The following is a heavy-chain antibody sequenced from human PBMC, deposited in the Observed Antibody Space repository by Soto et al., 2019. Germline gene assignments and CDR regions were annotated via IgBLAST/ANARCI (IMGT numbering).Heavy chain of an antibody. CDR3: AKDPRVHYYGSGSSSY. Sequence: EVQLLESGGGLVQPGGSLRLSCAASGFVFSSYAMSWVRQAPGKGLEWVSTISGSGGNTYYADSVKGRFTISRDNSKNTLYLQMNSLRAEDTALYYCAKDPRVHYYGSGSSSYWGQGTLVTVCS. J-gene: IGHJ4*02. CDR1: GFVFSSYA. V-gene: IGHV3-23*01. D-gene: IGHD3-10*01. CDR2: ISGSGGNT.